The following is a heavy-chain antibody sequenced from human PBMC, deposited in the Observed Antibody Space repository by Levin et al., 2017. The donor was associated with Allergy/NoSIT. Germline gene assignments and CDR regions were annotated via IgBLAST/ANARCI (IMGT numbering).Heavy chain of an antibody. Sequence: PGGSLRLSCAASGFTFSSYGMHWVRQAPGKGLEWVAVISYDGSNKYYADSVKGRFTISRDNSKNTLYLQMNSLRAEDTAVYYCAKGPLVLVWFREFLRYYYYMDGWGKGTTVTVS. CDR1: GFTFSSYG. V-gene: IGHV3-30*18. J-gene: IGHJ6*03. CDR2: ISYDGSNK. CDR3: AKGPLVLVWFREFLRYYYYMDG. D-gene: IGHD3-10*01.